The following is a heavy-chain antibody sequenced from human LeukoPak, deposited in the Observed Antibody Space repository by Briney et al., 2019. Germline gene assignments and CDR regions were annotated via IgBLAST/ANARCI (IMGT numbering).Heavy chain of an antibody. CDR3: SGLTYYDILTGYLGGGMDV. Sequence: GGSLRLSCAASGFTFSSYAMSWVRQAPGKGLEWVSAISGSGGSIYYADSVKGRFTISRDNSKNTLYLQMNSLRAEDTAVYYCSGLTYYDILTGYLGGGMDVWGQGTTVTVS. D-gene: IGHD3-9*01. CDR2: ISGSGGSI. V-gene: IGHV3-23*01. CDR1: GFTFSSYA. J-gene: IGHJ6*02.